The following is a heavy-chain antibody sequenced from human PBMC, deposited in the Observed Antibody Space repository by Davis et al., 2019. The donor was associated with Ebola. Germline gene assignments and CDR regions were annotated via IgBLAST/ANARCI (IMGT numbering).Heavy chain of an antibody. D-gene: IGHD6-19*01. Sequence: GESLKISCKGSGYSFTSYWISWVRQMPGKGLEWMGRIDPSDSYTNYSPSFQGQVTISADKSISTAYLQWSSLKASDTAMYYCARRGAVAEWAFDYWGQGTLVTVSS. CDR1: GYSFTSYW. CDR3: ARRGAVAEWAFDY. V-gene: IGHV5-10-1*04. CDR2: IDPSDSYT. J-gene: IGHJ4*02.